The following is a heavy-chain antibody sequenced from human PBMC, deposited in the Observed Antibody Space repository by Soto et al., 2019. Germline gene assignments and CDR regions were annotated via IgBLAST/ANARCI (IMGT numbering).Heavy chain of an antibody. D-gene: IGHD2-2*02. V-gene: IGHV1-69*13. CDR2: IIPIFGTA. J-gene: IGHJ2*01. CDR3: ASAGLDIVVVPAAIPWYFDL. CDR1: GGTFSSYA. Sequence: SVKVSCKASGGTFSSYAISWVRQAPGQGXEWMGGIIPIFGTASYAQKFQGRVTITADESTSTAYMELSSLRSEDTAVYYCASAGLDIVVVPAAIPWYFDLWGRGTLVTVSS.